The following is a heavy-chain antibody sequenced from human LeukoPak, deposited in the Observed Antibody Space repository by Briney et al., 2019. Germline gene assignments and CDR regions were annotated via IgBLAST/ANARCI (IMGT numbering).Heavy chain of an antibody. CDR1: GFTFSSNV. CDR3: AKDIKAVQGYAFDI. D-gene: IGHD5-18*01. CDR2: IPASGGST. Sequence: PGGSLRLSCVASGFTFSSNVMIWVRQAPGKGLEWVSSIPASGGSTYYADSVKGRFTISRDNSKNSLYLQMNSLRAEDMALYYCAKDIKAVQGYAFDIWGQGTMVTVSS. V-gene: IGHV3-23*01. J-gene: IGHJ3*02.